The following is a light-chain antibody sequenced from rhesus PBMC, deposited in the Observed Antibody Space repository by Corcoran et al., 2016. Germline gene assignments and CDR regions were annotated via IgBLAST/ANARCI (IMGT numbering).Light chain of an antibody. CDR1: QSLLHSGGKTY. CDR3: MQGIQLPLT. CDR2: GVS. V-gene: IGKV2S15*01. J-gene: IGKJ4*01. Sequence: DIVMTQTPLSLPVTPGEPASISCRSSQSLLHSGGKTYLSWYLQKPGKFPQLLFYGVSNRASGVPDRLRGSGSGTDFHLKISGVEAEDVGVYYCMQGIQLPLTFGGGTKVELK.